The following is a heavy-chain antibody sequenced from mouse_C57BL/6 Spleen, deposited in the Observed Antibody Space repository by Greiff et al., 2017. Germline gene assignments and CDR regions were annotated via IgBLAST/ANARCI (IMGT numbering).Heavy chain of an antibody. CDR3: ANEGYYAMDY. V-gene: IGHV1-64*01. Sequence: QVQLQQPGAELVKPGASVKLSCKASGYTFTSYWMHWVKQRPGQGLEWIGMIHPNSGSTNYNEKFKSKATLTVDKSSSTAYIQLSSLTSEDSAVYYCANEGYYAMDYWGQGTSVTVSS. J-gene: IGHJ4*01. D-gene: IGHD1-2*01. CDR1: GYTFTSYW. CDR2: IHPNSGST.